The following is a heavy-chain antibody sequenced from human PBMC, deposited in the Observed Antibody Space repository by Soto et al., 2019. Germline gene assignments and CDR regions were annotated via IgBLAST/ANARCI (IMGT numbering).Heavy chain of an antibody. D-gene: IGHD3-3*01. V-gene: IGHV1-8*01. CDR2: MTPKRETP. J-gene: IGHJ6*02. Sequence: QVHLVQSGAEVKKPGASVKVSCTASGYDFNIYDIHWVRQSTGQGLGWMGWMTPKRETPGYAPKFQGRFTMTRDTSRSAVYMEPSSLGSEDTAVYFCARGGHGFWSGETYFYAIDVLGQGTTVTVSS. CDR3: ARGGHGFWSGETYFYAIDV. CDR1: GYDFNIYD.